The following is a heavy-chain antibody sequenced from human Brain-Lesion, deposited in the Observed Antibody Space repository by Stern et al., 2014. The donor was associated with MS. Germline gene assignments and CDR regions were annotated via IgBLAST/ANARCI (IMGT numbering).Heavy chain of an antibody. CDR2: IYYRGST. J-gene: IGHJ4*02. CDR3: AKLWLGELPESPFDY. V-gene: IGHV4-39*01. CDR1: GGSISSSSYY. Sequence: VQLVESGPGLVKPSETLSLTCTVSGGSISSSSYYWGWIRQPPGKGLEGIGSIYYRGSTYYNPSLKGRVTISMDTSKNQFSLRLSSVTAADTAVYFCAKLWLGELPESPFDYWGQGTLVTVSS. D-gene: IGHD3-10*01.